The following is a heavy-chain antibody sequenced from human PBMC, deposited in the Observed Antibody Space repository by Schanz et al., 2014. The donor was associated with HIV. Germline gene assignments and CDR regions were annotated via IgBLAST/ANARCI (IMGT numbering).Heavy chain of an antibody. J-gene: IGHJ4*02. CDR2: ISSGNRYI. D-gene: IGHD3-3*01. V-gene: IGHV3-21*01. Sequence: EVQLLESGGGLIQPGGSLRLSCTAFGFTFSTYAMTWVRQAPGKGLEWVSAISSGNRYIYYADSVKGRFTISRDNAKNSLYLQMNRLRAEDTAVYYCARLYYDSWGGKDEYYFDYGGQGTLVTVSS. CDR1: GFTFSTYA. CDR3: ARLYYDSWGGKDEYYFDY.